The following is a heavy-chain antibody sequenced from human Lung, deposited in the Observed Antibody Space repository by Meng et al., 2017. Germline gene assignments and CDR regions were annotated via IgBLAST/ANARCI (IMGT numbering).Heavy chain of an antibody. CDR2: IYHSGGT. D-gene: IGHD2-2*01. CDR1: GGSISSSLW. V-gene: IGHV4-4*02. J-gene: IGHJ4*02. Sequence: QVLRQESGPRLVKPSGTLSLTGRVSGGSISSSLWWRWVRQPPGKGLEWIGEIYHSGGTKYNPSLKSRVTISVDKSKNQFSLKLSSVTAADTAVYYCARGLGEAVVPRTMFDYWGQGTLVTVSS. CDR3: ARGLGEAVVPRTMFDY.